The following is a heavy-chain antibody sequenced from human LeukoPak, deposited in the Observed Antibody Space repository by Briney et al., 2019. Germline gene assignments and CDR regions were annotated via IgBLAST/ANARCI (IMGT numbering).Heavy chain of an antibody. CDR2: IWFDGSKT. V-gene: IGHV3-33*01. CDR1: GFTFTMFG. Sequence: GGSLRLSCAASGFTFTMFGIHWVRQAPGKGLEWVSVIWFDGSKTYYADSVKGRFTISRDTSQNTVFLQMNSLRAEDTAVYYCVRDTGYNKYGMDVRGKGTTVTVSS. J-gene: IGHJ6*04. D-gene: IGHD1-14*01. CDR3: VRDTGYNKYGMDV.